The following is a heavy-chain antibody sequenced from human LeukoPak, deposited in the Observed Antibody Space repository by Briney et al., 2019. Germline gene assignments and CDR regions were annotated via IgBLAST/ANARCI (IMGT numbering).Heavy chain of an antibody. CDR3: AKDVRLVRGVNYGSIIDYFDY. J-gene: IGHJ4*02. CDR2: ISGSGGST. V-gene: IGHV3-23*01. CDR1: GFTFSTYA. Sequence: GGSLRLSCAASGFTFSTYAMSWVRLAPGKGLEWVSGISGSGGSTYYADSVKGRFTSSRDNSNNTLYVQMNSLRVEDTAVYYCAKDVRLVRGVNYGSIIDYFDYWGQGTLVTVSS. D-gene: IGHD3-10*01.